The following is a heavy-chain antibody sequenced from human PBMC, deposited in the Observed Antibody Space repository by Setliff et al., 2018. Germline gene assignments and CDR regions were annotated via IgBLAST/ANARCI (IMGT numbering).Heavy chain of an antibody. CDR3: ARHNGSPTDRLDY. CDR1: GDSISPGTHN. J-gene: IGHJ4*02. D-gene: IGHD2-8*01. V-gene: IGHV4-39*01. CDR2: IYYSGST. Sequence: PSETLSLTCTVSGDSISPGTHNWGWIRQPPGKGLEWLGSIYYSGSTYYNPSLKSRVTITVDTSKNQFSLKLSPLTAADTAMYYCARHNGSPTDRLDYWGQGIPVTVSS.